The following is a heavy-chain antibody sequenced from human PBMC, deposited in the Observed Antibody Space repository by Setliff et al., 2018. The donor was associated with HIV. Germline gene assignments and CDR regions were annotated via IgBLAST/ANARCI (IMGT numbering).Heavy chain of an antibody. CDR3: ARVGFGTLTYYYYYYYMDV. J-gene: IGHJ6*03. CDR2: IYYSGST. D-gene: IGHD3-10*01. CDR1: GGSISSSSYY. Sequence: SLTCTVSGGSISSSSYYWGWIRQPPGKGLEWIGSIYYSGSTYYNPSLKSRVTISVDTSKNQFSLKLSSVTAADTAVYYCARVGFGTLTYYYYYYYMDVWGKGTTVTVSS. V-gene: IGHV4-39*01.